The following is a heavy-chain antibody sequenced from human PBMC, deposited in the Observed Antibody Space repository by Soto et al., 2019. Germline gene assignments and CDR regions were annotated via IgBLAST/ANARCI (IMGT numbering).Heavy chain of an antibody. J-gene: IGHJ5*02. CDR1: GFSLKTSGVG. D-gene: IGHD4-17*01. V-gene: IGHV2-5*02. CDR3: AHYGDYNWFDP. Sequence: QITLKESGPTMVKPTQTLTLTCTFSGFSLKTSGVGVGWIRQPPGKALEWLAVIYGDDDKRYSRSLKSRLTITKDTSKNQVVLTMAHMDPVDTATYFCAHYGDYNWFDPWGQGTLVTVSS. CDR2: IYGDDDK.